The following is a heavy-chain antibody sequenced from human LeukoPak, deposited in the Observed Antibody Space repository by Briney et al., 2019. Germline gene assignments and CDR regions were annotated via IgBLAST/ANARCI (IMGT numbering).Heavy chain of an antibody. V-gene: IGHV3-30*02. CDR3: ARGPYYYDSSGYYHIPSVDY. D-gene: IGHD3-22*01. Sequence: PGGSLRLSCSASGFTFSSYGMHWVRQAPGKGLEWVAFIRYDGGNKYYADSVKGRFTISRDNSKNTLYLQMNSLRAEDTAVYYCARGPYYYDSSGYYHIPSVDYWGQGTLVTVSS. CDR1: GFTFSSYG. J-gene: IGHJ4*02. CDR2: IRYDGGNK.